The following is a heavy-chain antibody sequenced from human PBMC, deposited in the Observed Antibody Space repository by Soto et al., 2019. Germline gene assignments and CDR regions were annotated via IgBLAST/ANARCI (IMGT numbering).Heavy chain of an antibody. CDR2: IFSNDEK. D-gene: IGHD6-19*01. CDR3: ARILFGRSVAGGYFYMDV. J-gene: IGHJ6*03. Sequence: GSGPTLVNPTENLTLTCPVSWFSLRNGKVGVRWIRQPPGKALEWLAHIFSNDEKSYRTSLKSRLPIPEDTSKSQVVLTMTNVDPVDTATYYCARILFGRSVAGGYFYMDVWGKGTTVTAP. V-gene: IGHV2-26*01. CDR1: WFSLRNGKVG.